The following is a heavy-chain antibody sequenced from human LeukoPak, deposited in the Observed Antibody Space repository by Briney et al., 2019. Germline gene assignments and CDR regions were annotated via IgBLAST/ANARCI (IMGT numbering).Heavy chain of an antibody. Sequence: SGGSLRLSCAASGFIFSSYSMNWVRQAPGKGLEWVSFISTSSSYIYYADSVKGRFTISRDNAKNSLYLQMNSLRAEDTAVYYCARASSSWYYFDYWGQGTLVTVSS. CDR2: ISTSSSYI. D-gene: IGHD6-13*01. J-gene: IGHJ4*02. CDR1: GFIFSSYS. CDR3: ARASSSWYYFDY. V-gene: IGHV3-21*01.